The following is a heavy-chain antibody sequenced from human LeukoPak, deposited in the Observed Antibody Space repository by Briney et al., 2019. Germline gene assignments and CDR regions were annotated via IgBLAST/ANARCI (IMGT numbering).Heavy chain of an antibody. Sequence: ASVKVSCKASGYTFTGYYMHWVRQAPGQGLEWMGRISPNSGGTNYAQKFQGRVTMTRDTSISTAYMELSRLRSDDTAVYYCARGWHSGYDWVYNWFDPWGQGTLVTVSS. D-gene: IGHD5-12*01. CDR3: ARGWHSGYDWVYNWFDP. CDR1: GYTFTGYY. V-gene: IGHV1-2*06. J-gene: IGHJ5*02. CDR2: ISPNSGGT.